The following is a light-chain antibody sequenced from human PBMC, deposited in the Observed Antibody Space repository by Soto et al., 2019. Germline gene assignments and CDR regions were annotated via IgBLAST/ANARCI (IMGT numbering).Light chain of an antibody. CDR1: QSVRSNY. CDR2: RAS. V-gene: IGKV3-20*01. CDR3: QQYGGSPYT. Sequence: EIVLTQSPGTLSLSPGERATLSCRASQSVRSNYLAWYQQKPGQAPSLLIYRASSRATGIPDRFSGTGSGTDFTLTISRLEPEDCAVYYCQQYGGSPYTFGQGTKLEIQ. J-gene: IGKJ2*01.